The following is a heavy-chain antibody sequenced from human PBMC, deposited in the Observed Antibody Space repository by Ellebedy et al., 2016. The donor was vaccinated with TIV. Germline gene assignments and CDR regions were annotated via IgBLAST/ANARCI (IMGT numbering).Heavy chain of an antibody. V-gene: IGHV3-30*18. Sequence: PGGSLRLSCAASGFTFSNYAMNWVRQAPGKGLEWAALITFDGSKKYYGDSVKGRFTIARDNSKNMLSLQRNSLRAEDTAVYYCAKDRVKAGTRHFDSWGQGTLVTVSS. D-gene: IGHD1-1*01. CDR1: GFTFSNYA. J-gene: IGHJ4*02. CDR3: AKDRVKAGTRHFDS. CDR2: ITFDGSKK.